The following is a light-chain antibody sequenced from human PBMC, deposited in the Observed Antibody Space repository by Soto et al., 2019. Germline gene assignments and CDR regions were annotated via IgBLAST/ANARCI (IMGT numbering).Light chain of an antibody. CDR3: SSYTSRSSSTYV. CDR1: SSDVGGYNY. J-gene: IGLJ1*01. CDR2: DVS. V-gene: IGLV2-14*01. Sequence: QSVLTQPASVSGSPGQSITISRTGTSSDVGGYNYVSWYQQHPGKAPKLMIYDVSNRPSGVSNRFSGSKSGNTASLTISGLQAEDEADYYCSSYTSRSSSTYVFGTGTKV.